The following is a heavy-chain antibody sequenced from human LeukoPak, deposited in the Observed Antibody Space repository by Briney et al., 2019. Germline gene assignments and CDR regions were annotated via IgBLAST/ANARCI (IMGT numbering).Heavy chain of an antibody. Sequence: GGSLRLSCSASGFPFSSYEMNWVRQAPGKGLEWVSYISSSGSTIYYADSVKGRFTISRDNAKNSLYLQMNSLRAEDTAVYYCAELGITMIGGVWGKGTTVTISS. CDR2: ISSSGSTI. V-gene: IGHV3-48*03. D-gene: IGHD3-10*02. CDR1: GFPFSSYE. J-gene: IGHJ6*04. CDR3: AELGITMIGGV.